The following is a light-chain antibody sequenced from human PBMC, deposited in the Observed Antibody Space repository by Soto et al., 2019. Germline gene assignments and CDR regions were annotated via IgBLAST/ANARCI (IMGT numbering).Light chain of an antibody. CDR3: SSYTPTRTV. CDR2: EVS. V-gene: IGLV2-14*01. Sequence: QSALTQPASVSGSPGQSITISCTGTSSDVGGYKYVSWYQQHPGKAPKVMIYEVSNRPSGVSNRFSGSKSGNTASLTISGLQADDEADYYCSSYTPTRTVFGGGTKLTVL. J-gene: IGLJ3*02. CDR1: SSDVGGYKY.